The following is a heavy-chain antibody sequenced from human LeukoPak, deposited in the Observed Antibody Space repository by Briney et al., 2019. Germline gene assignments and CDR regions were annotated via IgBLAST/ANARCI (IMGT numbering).Heavy chain of an antibody. CDR3: GKTTTGYSSGRYPGWPVDY. D-gene: IGHD6-19*01. CDR1: GFTINSCA. Sequence: PAGSLRLSCAASGFTINSCAIYWGRHPPGKGLEWGSGIFGSGGSAHYAESVKGRCTISRDNSKNTVYLQMDSLRVEDTAVYYCGKTTTGYSSGRYPGWPVDYWGQGTLVTVSS. V-gene: IGHV3-23*01. CDR2: IFGSGGSA. J-gene: IGHJ4*02.